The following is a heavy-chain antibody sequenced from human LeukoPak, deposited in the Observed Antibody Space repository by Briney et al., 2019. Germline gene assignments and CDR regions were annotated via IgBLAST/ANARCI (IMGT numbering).Heavy chain of an antibody. CDR3: ARVPRSSRIPIFR. J-gene: IGHJ4*02. CDR2: ISSSGDTI. Sequence: GGSLRLSCAASEFTFSSYEMNWVRQAPGKGLEWVSYISSSGDTIYYADSVKGRFTISRDNAKNSLFLQLSSLRAEDTAVYYCARVPRSSRIPIFRWGQGTLVTVSS. CDR1: EFTFSSYE. V-gene: IGHV3-48*03. D-gene: IGHD3-3*01.